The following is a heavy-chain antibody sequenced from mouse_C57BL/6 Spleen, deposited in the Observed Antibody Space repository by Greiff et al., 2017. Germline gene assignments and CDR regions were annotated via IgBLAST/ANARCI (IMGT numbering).Heavy chain of an antibody. CDR1: GFNIKDEY. J-gene: IGHJ2*01. CDR3: TTGDYYSSSHFDY. D-gene: IGHD1-1*01. CDR2: IDPENGDT. V-gene: IGHV14-4*01. Sequence: VQLQQFGAELVRPGASVKLSCTASGFNIKDEYMDWVKQRPEQGLEWIGWIDPENGDTEYASKFQGKAAITAYTSSNTAYLHLSCLTSEDTAFDYCTTGDYYSSSHFDYWGQGTTLTVSS.